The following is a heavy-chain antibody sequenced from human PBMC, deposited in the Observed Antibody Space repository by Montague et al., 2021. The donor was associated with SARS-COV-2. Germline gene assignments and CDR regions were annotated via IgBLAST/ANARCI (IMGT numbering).Heavy chain of an antibody. D-gene: IGHD4-17*01. CDR1: GGSISTSYY. Sequence: SETLSLTCTVSGGSISTSYYWGWIRQPPGKGLEWIGSIYYSGSTYYNPSLKSRVTISVDTSKNQFSLKLSSVIAADTAVYYCARDATVTTFYYYGMDVWGQGTTVTVSS. V-gene: IGHV4-39*07. CDR2: IYYSGST. J-gene: IGHJ6*02. CDR3: ARDATVTTFYYYGMDV.